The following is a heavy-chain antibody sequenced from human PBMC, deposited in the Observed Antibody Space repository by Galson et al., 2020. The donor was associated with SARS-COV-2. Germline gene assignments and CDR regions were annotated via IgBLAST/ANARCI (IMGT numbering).Heavy chain of an antibody. CDR1: GGSFSDYY. CDR2: INHSGST. J-gene: IGHJ6*03. V-gene: IGHV4-34*01. CDR3: ARSRQDVTMIVVAITGYDHYMDV. D-gene: IGHD3-22*01. Sequence: SETLSLTYAVYGGSFSDYYWNWIRQSPGKGLEWIGEINHSGSTKSSPSLKSRVTIAVDTSKNQFSLKLTSMTAADTAVYYCARSRQDVTMIVVAITGYDHYMDVWSKGTTVTISS.